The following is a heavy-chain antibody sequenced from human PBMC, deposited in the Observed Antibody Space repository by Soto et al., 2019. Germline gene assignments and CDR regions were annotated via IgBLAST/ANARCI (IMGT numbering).Heavy chain of an antibody. D-gene: IGHD4-4*01. V-gene: IGHV3-9*01. CDR2: ISWNSGSI. Sequence: PGGSLRLSCAASGFTFDDYAMHWVRQAPGKGLEWVSGISWNSGSIGYADSVKGRFTISRDNAKNSLYLQMNSLRAEDTALYYCAKDISYSDTVTNSWGQGTLVTVSS. J-gene: IGHJ5*02. CDR1: GFTFDDYA. CDR3: AKDISYSDTVTNS.